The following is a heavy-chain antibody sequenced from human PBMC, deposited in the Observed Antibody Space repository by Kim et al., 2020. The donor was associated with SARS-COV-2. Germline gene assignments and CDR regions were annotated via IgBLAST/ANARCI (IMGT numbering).Heavy chain of an antibody. D-gene: IGHD6-6*01. V-gene: IGHV1-8*01. J-gene: IGHJ6*02. CDR1: GYTFTSYD. CDR2: MNPNSGNT. Sequence: ASVKVSCKASGYTFTSYDINWVRQATGQGLEWMGWMNPNSGNTGYAQKFQGRVTMTRNTSISTAYMELSSLRSEDTAVYYCARGFAYSSSFPGDYYYGMDVWGQGTTVTVSS. CDR3: ARGFAYSSSFPGDYYYGMDV.